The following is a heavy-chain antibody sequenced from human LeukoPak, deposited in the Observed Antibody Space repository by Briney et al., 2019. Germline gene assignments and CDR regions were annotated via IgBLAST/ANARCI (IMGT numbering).Heavy chain of an antibody. CDR3: ARSNNYGDYSMGF. D-gene: IGHD4-17*01. V-gene: IGHV1-2*02. Sequence: ASVKVSCKASGYTFTGYYMHWVRQAPGQGLEWMGWINPNSGGTNYAQKFQGRVTMTRDTSISTAYMELSRLRSDDTAAYYCARSNNYGDYSMGFWGQGTLVTVSS. CDR1: GYTFTGYY. CDR2: INPNSGGT. J-gene: IGHJ4*02.